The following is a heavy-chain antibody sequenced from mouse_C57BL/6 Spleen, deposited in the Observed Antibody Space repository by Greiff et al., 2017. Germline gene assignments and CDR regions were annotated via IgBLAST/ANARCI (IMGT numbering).Heavy chain of an antibody. CDR2: INPSSGYT. Sequence: QVQLKEPGAELAKPGASVKLSCKASGYTFTSYWMHWVKQRPGQGLEWIGYINPSSGYTKYNQKFKDKATLTADKSSSTAYMQLSSLTYEDSAVYYCAKHYYGSSYYAMDYWGQGTSVTVSS. J-gene: IGHJ4*01. CDR1: GYTFTSYW. CDR3: AKHYYGSSYYAMDY. D-gene: IGHD1-1*01. V-gene: IGHV1-7*01.